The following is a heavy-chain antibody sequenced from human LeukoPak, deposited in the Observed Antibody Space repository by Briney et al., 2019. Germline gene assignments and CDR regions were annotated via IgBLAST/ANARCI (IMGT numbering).Heavy chain of an antibody. Sequence: GGSLRLSCAASGFIFSDYYMSSIRQAAGEGLEWGSYIVRSGNTLYYADSVMGRFTISRDNVKNSLSLQMNSLRAEDTAVYYCARWLSGAPSFDYWGQGTLVPVSS. V-gene: IGHV3-11*01. J-gene: IGHJ4*02. CDR1: GFIFSDYY. CDR3: ARWLSGAPSFDY. CDR2: IVRSGNTL. D-gene: IGHD7-27*01.